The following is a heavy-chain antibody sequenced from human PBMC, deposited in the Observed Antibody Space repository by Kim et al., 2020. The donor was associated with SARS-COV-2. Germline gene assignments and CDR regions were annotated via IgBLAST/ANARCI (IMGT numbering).Heavy chain of an antibody. CDR2: ISSSSSYI. V-gene: IGHV3-21*01. D-gene: IGHD2-2*01. CDR1: GFTFSSYS. Sequence: GGSLRLSCAASGFTFSSYSMNWVRQAPGKGLEWVSSISSSSSYIYYADSVKGRFTISRDNAKNSLYLQMNSLRAEDTAVYYCARGIVVVPAAADYWGQGTLVTVSS. CDR3: ARGIVVVPAAADY. J-gene: IGHJ4*02.